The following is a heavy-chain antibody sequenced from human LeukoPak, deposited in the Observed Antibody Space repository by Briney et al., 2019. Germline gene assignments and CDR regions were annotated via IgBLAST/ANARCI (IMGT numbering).Heavy chain of an antibody. CDR1: GFSISSHY. J-gene: IGHJ5*02. D-gene: IGHD3-3*01. CDR2: IYYSGNT. CDR3: ARAFPDFWSGYYGGFDP. V-gene: IGHV4-59*11. Sequence: SETLSLTCTVSGFSISSHYWSWIRQPPGKGLEWIGYIYYSGNTNYNSSLKSRVTISVDTSKNQFSLKLSSVTAADTAMYYCARAFPDFWSGYYGGFDPWGQGTLVTVSS.